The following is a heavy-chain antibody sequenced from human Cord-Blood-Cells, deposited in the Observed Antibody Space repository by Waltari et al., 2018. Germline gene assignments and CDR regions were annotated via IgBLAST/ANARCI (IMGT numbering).Heavy chain of an antibody. J-gene: IGHJ4*02. CDR2: INPNRGGT. CDR3: ARVRNRYSSSWYDY. D-gene: IGHD6-13*01. V-gene: IGHV1-2*02. CDR1: GSTFTGHY. Sequence: QVQLVQSGAEVKKPGASVKVSCKASGSTFTGHYIQSVHQAPGQGLEWMGWINPNRGGTNYAQKFQGRVTMTRDTSISTAYMELSRLRSDDTAVYYCARVRNRYSSSWYDYWGQGTLVTVSS.